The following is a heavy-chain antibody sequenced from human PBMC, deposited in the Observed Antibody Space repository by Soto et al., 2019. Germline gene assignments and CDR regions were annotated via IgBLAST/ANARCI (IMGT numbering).Heavy chain of an antibody. V-gene: IGHV4-34*01. J-gene: IGHJ5*02. Sequence: SETLSLTYAVYGGSFSGYYWSWIRQPPGKGLEWIGEINHSGSTNYNPSLKSRVTISVDTSKNQFSLKLSSVTAADTAVYYCARGVVKRSRGVIWTKGWFDPWGQGTLVTVSS. D-gene: IGHD3-10*01. CDR3: ARGVVKRSRGVIWTKGWFDP. CDR1: GGSFSGYY. CDR2: INHSGST.